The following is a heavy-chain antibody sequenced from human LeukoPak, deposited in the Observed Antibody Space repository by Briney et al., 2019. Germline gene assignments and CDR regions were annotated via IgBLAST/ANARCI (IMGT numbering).Heavy chain of an antibody. CDR1: GFTFSSYA. CDR3: ARMVTDSSSWYRFDAFDI. Sequence: PGGSLRLSCAASGFTFSSYAMHWVRQAPGKGLEWVAVISYDGSNKYYADPVKGRFTISRDNSKNTLYLQMNSLRAEDTAVYYCARMVTDSSSWYRFDAFDIWGQGTMVTVSS. J-gene: IGHJ3*02. V-gene: IGHV3-30-3*01. CDR2: ISYDGSNK. D-gene: IGHD6-13*01.